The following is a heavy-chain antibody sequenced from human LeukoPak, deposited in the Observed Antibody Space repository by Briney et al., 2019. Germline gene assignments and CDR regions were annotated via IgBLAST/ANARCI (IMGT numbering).Heavy chain of an antibody. CDR1: GGSIRNDNHY. CDR2: IYDNENT. D-gene: IGHD6-25*01. CDR3: ATLRSSGWPHVKTS. Sequence: PSETLSLTCTVSGGSIRNDNHYWSWIRQPPGRGLEWVASIYDNENTYYSSSLKSRLTISVDTSENQFSLKLSSVTAADTAVYYCATLRSSGWPHVKTSWGKGTLVTVSS. V-gene: IGHV4-39*01. J-gene: IGHJ5*02.